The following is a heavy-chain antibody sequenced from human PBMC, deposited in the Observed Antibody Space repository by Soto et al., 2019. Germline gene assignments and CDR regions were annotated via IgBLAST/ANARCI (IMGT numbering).Heavy chain of an antibody. J-gene: IGHJ6*02. Sequence: SVKVSCKASGCTFSSYAISWVRQAPGQGLEWMGGIIPIFGTANYAQKFQGRVTITADESTSTAYMELSSLRSEDTAVYYCARASWIQLWGYYYYGMDVWGQGTTFTVSS. V-gene: IGHV1-69*13. CDR1: GCTFSSYA. D-gene: IGHD5-18*01. CDR3: ARASWIQLWGYYYYGMDV. CDR2: IIPIFGTA.